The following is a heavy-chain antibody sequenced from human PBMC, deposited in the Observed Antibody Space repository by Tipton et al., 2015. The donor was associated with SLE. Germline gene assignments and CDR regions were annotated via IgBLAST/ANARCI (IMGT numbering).Heavy chain of an antibody. J-gene: IGHJ5*01. CDR1: GYTFANFG. Sequence: QLVQSGAEVKKPGASVKVSCKASGYTFANFGISWVRQAPGQGLEWMGWISAYNGATRYAHMVQDRLTMTLDTSTSTAYMDLRSLRSDDTAVYYCARVKEGWFDSWGQGTLLTVSS. CDR3: ARVKEGWFDS. CDR2: ISAYNGAT. V-gene: IGHV1-18*01.